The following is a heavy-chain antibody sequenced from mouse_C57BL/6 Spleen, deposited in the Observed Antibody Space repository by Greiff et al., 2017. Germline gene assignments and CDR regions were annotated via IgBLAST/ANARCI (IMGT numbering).Heavy chain of an antibody. Sequence: QVQLQQSGAELARPGASVKMSCKASGYTFTSYTMHWVKQRPGQGLEWIGYINPSSGYTKYNQKFKDKATLTADKSSSTAYMQRSSLTSEDSAVYYCARSVGSFFDYWGQGTTLTVSS. CDR3: ARSVGSFFDY. CDR2: INPSSGYT. CDR1: GYTFTSYT. J-gene: IGHJ2*01. V-gene: IGHV1-4*01. D-gene: IGHD1-1*01.